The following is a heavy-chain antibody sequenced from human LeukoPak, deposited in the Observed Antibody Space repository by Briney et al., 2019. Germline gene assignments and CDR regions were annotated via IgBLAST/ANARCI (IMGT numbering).Heavy chain of an antibody. CDR1: GYTFTSYG. Sequence: ASVKVSCKASGYTFTSYGISWVRQAPGQGLEWMGWISAYNGNTNYAQKLQGRVTLTTDTSTSTAYMELRSLRSDDTAVYYCARAHRRIGWSGYGFVYYFDYWGQGTLVTVSS. V-gene: IGHV1-18*01. J-gene: IGHJ4*02. CDR3: ARAHRRIGWSGYGFVYYFDY. CDR2: ISAYNGNT. D-gene: IGHD5-12*01.